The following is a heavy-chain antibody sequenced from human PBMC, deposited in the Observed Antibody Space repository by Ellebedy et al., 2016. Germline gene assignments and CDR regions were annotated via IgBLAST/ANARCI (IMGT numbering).Heavy chain of an antibody. J-gene: IGHJ3*02. Sequence: GESLKISXAASGFTFSSYGMHWVRQAPGKGLEWVAVISYDGSNKYYADSVKGRFTISRDNSKNTLYLQMNSLRAEDTAVYYCAKGGIMITFGGVTLHDAFDIWGQGTMVTVSS. CDR1: GFTFSSYG. CDR2: ISYDGSNK. V-gene: IGHV3-30*18. D-gene: IGHD3-16*01. CDR3: AKGGIMITFGGVTLHDAFDI.